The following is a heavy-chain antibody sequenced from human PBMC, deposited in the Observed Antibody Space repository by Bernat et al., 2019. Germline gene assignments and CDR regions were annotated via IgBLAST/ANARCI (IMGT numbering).Heavy chain of an antibody. CDR2: ISSSSSYT. D-gene: IGHD3-9*01. Sequence: QVQLVESGGGLVKPGGSLRLSCAASGFTFSDYYMSWIRQAPGKGLEWVSYISSSSSYTNYADSVKGRFTISRDNAKNSLYLQMNSLRAEDTAVYYCARDRLHYDILTGYYLFDYWAREPWSPSPQ. J-gene: IGHJ4*02. CDR1: GFTFSDYY. CDR3: ARDRLHYDILTGYYLFDY. V-gene: IGHV3-11*05.